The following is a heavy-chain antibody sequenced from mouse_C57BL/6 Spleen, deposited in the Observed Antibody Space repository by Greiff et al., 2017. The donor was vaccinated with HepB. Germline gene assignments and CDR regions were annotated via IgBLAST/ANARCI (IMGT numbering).Heavy chain of an antibody. V-gene: IGHV1-76*01. D-gene: IGHD1-1*01. J-gene: IGHJ1*03. CDR2: IYPGSGNT. CDR3: ARGTVVAHFDV. Sequence: QVQLQQSGAELVRPGASVKLSCKASGYTFTDYYINWVKQRPGQGLEWIARIYPGSGNTYYNEKFKGKATLTAEKSSSTAYMQLSSLTSEDSAVYFCARGTVVAHFDVWGTGTTVTVSS. CDR1: GYTFTDYY.